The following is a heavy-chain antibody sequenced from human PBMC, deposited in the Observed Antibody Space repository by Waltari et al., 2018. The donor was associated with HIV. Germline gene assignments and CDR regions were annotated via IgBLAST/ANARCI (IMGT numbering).Heavy chain of an antibody. Sequence: QVQLQESGPGLVKPSETLSLTCTVSGGSFSNYYWSWIRQPPGKGLECIAYISHRVSTNYNPSLRSRVTISLDTSKNQFSLKLSSVTAADTAVYYCARSPIFGVVPQSVDYWGQGTLVTVSS. CDR2: ISHRVST. J-gene: IGHJ4*02. D-gene: IGHD3-3*01. V-gene: IGHV4-59*01. CDR1: GGSFSNYY. CDR3: ARSPIFGVVPQSVDY.